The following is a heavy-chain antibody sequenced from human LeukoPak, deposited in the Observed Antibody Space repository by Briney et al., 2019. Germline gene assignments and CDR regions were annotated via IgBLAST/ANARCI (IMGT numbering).Heavy chain of an antibody. Sequence: SETPSLTCAVYGGSFSGYYWSWIRQPPGKGLEWIGEINHSGSTNYNPSLKSRVTISVDTSKNQFSLKLSSVTAADTAVYYCASLYDSSGYYFDYWGQGTLVTVSS. CDR1: GGSFSGYY. J-gene: IGHJ4*02. CDR3: ASLYDSSGYYFDY. V-gene: IGHV4-34*01. CDR2: INHSGST. D-gene: IGHD3-22*01.